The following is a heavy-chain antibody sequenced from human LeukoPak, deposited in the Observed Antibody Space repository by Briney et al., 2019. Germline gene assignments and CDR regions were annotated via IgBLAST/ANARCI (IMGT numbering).Heavy chain of an antibody. CDR3: ASGSGSYRTPYYYMDV. J-gene: IGHJ6*03. CDR1: GFTVSSNY. D-gene: IGHD3-10*01. Sequence: GGSLRLSCATSGFTVSSNYMSWVRQAPGKGLEWVSVIYSGGSTYYADSVKGRFTISRDNSKNTLYLQMNSLRAEDTAVYYCASGSGSYRTPYYYMDVWGTGTTVTVSS. CDR2: IYSGGST. V-gene: IGHV3-53*01.